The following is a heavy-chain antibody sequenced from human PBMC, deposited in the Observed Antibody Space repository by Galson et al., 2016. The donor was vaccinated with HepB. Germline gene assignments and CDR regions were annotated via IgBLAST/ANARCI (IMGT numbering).Heavy chain of an antibody. J-gene: IGHJ4*02. CDR1: GGSISSYY. V-gene: IGHV4-59*01. CDR2: IYYSGST. CDR3: ARGDCGGDCYVDY. Sequence: SETLSLTCTVSGGSISSYYWSWIRQPPGKGLEWIGYIYYSGSTNYNPSLQSRVTISVDTSKNQFSLKLSSVTAADTAVYYCARGDCGGDCYVDYWGQGTLVTVSS. D-gene: IGHD2-21*01.